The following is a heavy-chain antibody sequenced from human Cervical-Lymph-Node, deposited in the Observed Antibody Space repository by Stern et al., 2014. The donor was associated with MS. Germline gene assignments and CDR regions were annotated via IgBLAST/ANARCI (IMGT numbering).Heavy chain of an antibody. CDR1: GYTFTTSG. D-gene: IGHD2-15*01. Sequence: VKLAESGAEVKKPGASVKVSCKASGYTFTTSGISWVRQAHGPGIDRMGWISAYNGNANYAQMLQGRVTMTTDTSTSTAYMELRSLRSDDTAVYYCARGLLGSENAFDIWGQGTMVTVSS. J-gene: IGHJ3*02. V-gene: IGHV1-18*01. CDR3: ARGLLGSENAFDI. CDR2: ISAYNGNA.